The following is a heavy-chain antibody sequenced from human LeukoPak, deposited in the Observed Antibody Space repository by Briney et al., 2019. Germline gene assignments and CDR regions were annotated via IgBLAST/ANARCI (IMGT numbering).Heavy chain of an antibody. D-gene: IGHD2-15*01. Sequence: PSETLSLTCAVYGXSFSGYYWSWIRQPPGKGLEWIGEINHSGSTNYNPSLKSRVTISVDTSKNQFSLKLSSVTAADTAVYYCARRVPSAGRFDPWGQGTVVTVSS. CDR2: INHSGST. CDR1: GXSFSGYY. V-gene: IGHV4-34*01. J-gene: IGHJ5*02. CDR3: ARRVPSAGRFDP.